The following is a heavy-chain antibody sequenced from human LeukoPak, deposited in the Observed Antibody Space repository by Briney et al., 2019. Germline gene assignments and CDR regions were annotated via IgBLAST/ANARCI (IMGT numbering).Heavy chain of an antibody. J-gene: IGHJ3*02. CDR3: AKVLVYYYDSSGYPDAFDI. CDR1: GFTFSSYA. Sequence: GGSLRLSCAASGFTFSSYAMPWVRQAPGKGLEWVSGISWNSGSIGYADSVKGRFTISRDNAKNSLYLQMNSLRAEDTALYYCAKVLVYYYDSSGYPDAFDIWGQGTMVTVSS. CDR2: ISWNSGSI. V-gene: IGHV3-9*01. D-gene: IGHD3-22*01.